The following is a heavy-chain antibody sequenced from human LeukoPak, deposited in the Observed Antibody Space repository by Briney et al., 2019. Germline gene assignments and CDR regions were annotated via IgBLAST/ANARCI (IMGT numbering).Heavy chain of an antibody. Sequence: PGGSLRLSCAASGFTFSSYSMNWVRQAPGKGLEWVSSISSSSSYIYYADSVKGRFTISRDNAKNSLYLQMNSLRAEDTAEYYCARVNYGDIYYYYYYMDVWGKGTTVTVSS. CDR3: ARVNYGDIYYYYYYMDV. CDR1: GFTFSSYS. J-gene: IGHJ6*03. CDR2: ISSSSSYI. D-gene: IGHD4-17*01. V-gene: IGHV3-21*01.